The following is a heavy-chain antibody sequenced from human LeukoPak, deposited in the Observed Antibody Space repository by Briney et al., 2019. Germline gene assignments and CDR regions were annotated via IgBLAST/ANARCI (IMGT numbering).Heavy chain of an antibody. CDR1: GFTFSSYS. V-gene: IGHV3-21*04. CDR3: ARDPRGDYVFDY. Sequence: SGGSMRLSCAASGFTFSSYSMNWVRQAPGKGLEWVSSISSSSSCTYYADSVKGRFTISRDNAKNSLYLQMNSLRAEDTAVYYCARDPRGDYVFDYWGQGTLVTVSS. CDR2: ISSSSSCT. J-gene: IGHJ4*02. D-gene: IGHD4-17*01.